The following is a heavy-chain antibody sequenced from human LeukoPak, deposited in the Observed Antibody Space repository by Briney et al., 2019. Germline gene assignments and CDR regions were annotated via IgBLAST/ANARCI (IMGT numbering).Heavy chain of an antibody. Sequence: SETLSLTCTVSGGSISSYYWSWIRQPPGKGLEWIGEINHSGSTNYNPSPKSRVTISVDTSKNQFSLKLSSVTAADTAVYYCARGIRDGYNDYFDYWGQGTLVTVSS. D-gene: IGHD5-24*01. CDR2: INHSGST. CDR3: ARGIRDGYNDYFDY. V-gene: IGHV4-34*01. J-gene: IGHJ4*02. CDR1: GGSISSYY.